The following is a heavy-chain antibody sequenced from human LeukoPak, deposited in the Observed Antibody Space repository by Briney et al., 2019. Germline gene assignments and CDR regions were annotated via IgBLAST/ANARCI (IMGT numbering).Heavy chain of an antibody. V-gene: IGHV4-59*01. D-gene: IGHD3-22*01. CDR3: ARDQSYYDSSGYYYSYWYFDL. Sequence: SETLSLTCTVSGGSISSYYWSWIRQPPGKGLEWIGYIYYSGSTNYNPSLKSRVTISVDTSKNQFSLKLSSVTAADTAVYYCARDQSYYDSSGYYYSYWYFDLWGRGTLVTVSS. J-gene: IGHJ2*01. CDR2: IYYSGST. CDR1: GGSISSYY.